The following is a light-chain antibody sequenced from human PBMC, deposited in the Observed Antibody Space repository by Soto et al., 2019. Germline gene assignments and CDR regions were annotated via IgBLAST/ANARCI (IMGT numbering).Light chain of an antibody. CDR1: QSVSSN. V-gene: IGKV3-15*01. CDR2: GAS. Sequence: EIVMTQSPATLSVSPGERATLSCTASQSVSSNLAWYQQKPGQAPRLLIHGASTRATGIPARFSSSGSGTEYTLTSSVLLSEDLAVYYCQKYNTGPPYTFGQGTKLEIQ. J-gene: IGKJ2*01. CDR3: QKYNTGPPYT.